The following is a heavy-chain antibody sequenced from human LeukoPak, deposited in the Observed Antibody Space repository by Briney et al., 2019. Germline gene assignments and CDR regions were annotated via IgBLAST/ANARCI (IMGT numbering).Heavy chain of an antibody. Sequence: ASVTVSFKTSGFTFTTYTMHWVRQAPGQRLEWMGWINAANGNTQYSQKFQGRVTITRDTSASTAYMELRSLRSEDTAVYYCARGAPIRVAVAATFDPWGQGTLVTVPS. J-gene: IGHJ5*02. CDR2: INAANGNT. CDR3: ARGAPIRVAVAATFDP. V-gene: IGHV1-3*01. D-gene: IGHD6-19*01. CDR1: GFTFTTYT.